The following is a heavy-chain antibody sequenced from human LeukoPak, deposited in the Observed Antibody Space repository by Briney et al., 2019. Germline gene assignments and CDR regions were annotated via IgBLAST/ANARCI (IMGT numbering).Heavy chain of an antibody. Sequence: ASVKVSCKASGYTFTGYYIHWVRQAPGKGLEWMGGFDPEDGETIYAQKFQGGVTMTEDTSTDTAYMELSSLRSEDTAVYYCASLMITFGGVIALYGMDVWGQGTTVTVSS. D-gene: IGHD3-16*02. CDR2: FDPEDGET. V-gene: IGHV1-24*01. CDR3: ASLMITFGGVIALYGMDV. CDR1: GYTFTGYY. J-gene: IGHJ6*02.